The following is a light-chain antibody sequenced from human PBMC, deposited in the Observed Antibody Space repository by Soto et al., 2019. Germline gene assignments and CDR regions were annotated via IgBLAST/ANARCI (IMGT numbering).Light chain of an antibody. J-gene: IGKJ5*01. CDR2: KAS. Sequence: AIQMTQSPSSFSASTGDRVTITCRASQGISSYLAWYQQKPGKAPKLLIYKASTLKSGVPSRFSGSGSGTEFTLTISSLQSEDFAVYYCQQYNNWPLPITFGQGTRLEI. CDR1: QGISSY. V-gene: IGKV1-8*01. CDR3: QQYNNWPLPIT.